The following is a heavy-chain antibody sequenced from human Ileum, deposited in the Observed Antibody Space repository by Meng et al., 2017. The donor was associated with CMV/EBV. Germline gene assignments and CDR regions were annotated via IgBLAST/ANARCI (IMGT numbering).Heavy chain of an antibody. V-gene: IGHV3-7*01. CDR2: IRQDGSDK. CDR1: GFTFSTFW. Sequence: GGSLRLSCVASGFTFSTFWMSWVRQAPGYGLEWVANIRQDGSDKYYVDSVRGRFTISRDNAQNSLYLQINSLRAEDSAMYYCARGDGSIHASRLLDHWGQGTLVTVSS. J-gene: IGHJ4*02. CDR3: ARGDGSIHASRLLDH. D-gene: IGHD2-15*01.